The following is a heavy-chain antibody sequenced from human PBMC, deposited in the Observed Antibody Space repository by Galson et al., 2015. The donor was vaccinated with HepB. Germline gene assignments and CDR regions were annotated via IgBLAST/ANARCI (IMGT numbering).Heavy chain of an antibody. CDR3: ARSGITIFGVVIPGAFDI. CDR2: IYPSDSDT. D-gene: IGHD3-3*01. CDR1: GYSFTSYW. Sequence: QSGAEVKKPGESLKISCKGSGYSFTSYWIGWVRQMPGKGLEWMGIIYPSDSDTRYSPSFQGQVTISADKSISTAYLQWSSLKASDTAMYYCARSGITIFGVVIPGAFDIWGQGTMVTVSS. V-gene: IGHV5-51*01. J-gene: IGHJ3*02.